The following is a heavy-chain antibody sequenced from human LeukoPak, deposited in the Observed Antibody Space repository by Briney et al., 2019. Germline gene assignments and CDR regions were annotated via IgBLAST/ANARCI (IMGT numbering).Heavy chain of an antibody. CDR3: ARVDYYGSGSYYDY. D-gene: IGHD3-10*01. CDR1: GGSISSYY. CDR2: IYYSGST. V-gene: IGHV4-59*01. J-gene: IGHJ4*02. Sequence: SETLSLTCTVSGGSISSYYWSWIRQPPGKGLEWIGYIYYSGSTNYNPSLKSRVTISVDTSKNQLSLKLSSVTAADTAVYYCARVDYYGSGSYYDYWGQGTLVTVSS.